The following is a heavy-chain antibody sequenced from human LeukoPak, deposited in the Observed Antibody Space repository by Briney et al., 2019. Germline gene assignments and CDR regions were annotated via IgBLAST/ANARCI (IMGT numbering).Heavy chain of an antibody. V-gene: IGHV4-61*02. CDR1: GGSISSGSYY. CDR2: IYTSGST. Sequence: SETLSLTCTVSGGSISSGSYYWSWIRQPAGKGLEWIGRIYTSGSTNYNPSLKSRVTMSVDTSNNQFSLKLSSVTAADTAVYYCARDLRYDSSGWAFDSWGQGTLVTVSS. J-gene: IGHJ4*02. D-gene: IGHD3-22*01. CDR3: ARDLRYDSSGWAFDS.